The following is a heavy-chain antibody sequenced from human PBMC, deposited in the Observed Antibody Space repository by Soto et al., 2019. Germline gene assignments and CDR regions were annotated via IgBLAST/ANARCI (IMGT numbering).Heavy chain of an antibody. CDR3: ARDTPPTAY. V-gene: IGHV1-18*01. Sequence: QVQLVQSGAEVKKPGASVKVSCKTSGYNFTSYHIRWVRQAPGQGLEWMGWISAYNTNTKYAQKFQGRVTMTTDTLPITAYMELRSLRSDDTTVYYGARDTPPTAYWGQGTLVTVSS. J-gene: IGHJ4*02. CDR2: ISAYNTNT. CDR1: GYNFTSYH.